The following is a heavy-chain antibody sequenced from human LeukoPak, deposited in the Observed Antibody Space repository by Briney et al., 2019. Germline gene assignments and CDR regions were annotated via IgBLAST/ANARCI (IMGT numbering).Heavy chain of an antibody. V-gene: IGHV5-51*01. CDR1: GYSFTSYW. J-gene: IGHJ5*02. CDR3: ARQAYCSGGSCYFFWFDP. CDR2: IYPGDSDT. Sequence: GESLKISCKGSGYSFTSYWIGWVRQMPGKGLEWMGIIYPGDSDTRYSPSFQGQVTISADESISTAYLQLSSLKASDTAMYYCARQAYCSGGSCYFFWFDPWGQGTLVTVSS. D-gene: IGHD2-15*01.